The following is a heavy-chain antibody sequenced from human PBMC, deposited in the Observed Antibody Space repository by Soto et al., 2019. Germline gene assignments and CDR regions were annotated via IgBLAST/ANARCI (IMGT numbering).Heavy chain of an antibody. CDR2: ITWSSGTI. CDR3: AQQAGRQYQLLWRDYFDY. CDR1: GFTFDDYA. Sequence: PGGSLRLSCAASGFTFDDYAMHWVRQAPGRGLEWVSRITWSSGTIYYADSVKGRFTISRDNPKNTLYLQMNSLRAEDTAVYYCAQQAGRQYQLLWRDYFDYWGQGTXVTVSS. V-gene: IGHV3-9*01. J-gene: IGHJ4*02. D-gene: IGHD2-2*01.